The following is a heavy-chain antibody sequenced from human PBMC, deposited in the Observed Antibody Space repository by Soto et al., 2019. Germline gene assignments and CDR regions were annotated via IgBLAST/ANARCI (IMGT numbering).Heavy chain of an antibody. D-gene: IGHD3-10*01. CDR1: GGTFSSYA. V-gene: IGHV1-69*13. J-gene: IGHJ6*02. CDR2: IIPIFGTA. CDR3: ASTYYYGSGSYYPRPYYYYYGMDV. Sequence: SVKVSCKASGGTFSSYAISWVRQAPGQGLEWMGGIIPIFGTANYAQKFQGRVTITADESTSTAYMELSSLRSEDTAVYYCASTYYYGSGSYYPRPYYYYYGMDVWGQGTTVTVSS.